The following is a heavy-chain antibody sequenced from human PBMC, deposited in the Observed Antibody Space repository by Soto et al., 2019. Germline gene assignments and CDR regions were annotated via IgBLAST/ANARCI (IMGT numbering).Heavy chain of an antibody. CDR1: GFTFGDYA. V-gene: IGHV3-49*03. J-gene: IGHJ6*03. D-gene: IGHD4-4*01. Sequence: GSLRLSCTASGFTFGDYAMSWFRQAPGKGLEWVGFIRSKAYGGTTEYAASVKGRFTISRDDSKTMASLQMNSLKTEDTAVYYCTRGLSVTTRLWYYYYMDVWGKGTTVTVSS. CDR2: IRSKAYGGTT. CDR3: TRGLSVTTRLWYYYYMDV.